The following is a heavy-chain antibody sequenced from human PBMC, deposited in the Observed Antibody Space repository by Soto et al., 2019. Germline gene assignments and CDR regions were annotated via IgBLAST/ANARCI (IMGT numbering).Heavy chain of an antibody. CDR2: ISYDGSNK. Sequence: QVQLVESGGGVVQPGRSLRLSCAASGFTFSSYGMHWVRQAPGKGLEWVAVISYDGSNKYYADSVKGRFTISRDNSKNTLYLQMNSLRAEDTAVYYCAKEPSSSWYWAINWFDPWGQGTLVTVSS. V-gene: IGHV3-30*18. J-gene: IGHJ5*02. CDR3: AKEPSSSWYWAINWFDP. CDR1: GFTFSSYG. D-gene: IGHD6-13*01.